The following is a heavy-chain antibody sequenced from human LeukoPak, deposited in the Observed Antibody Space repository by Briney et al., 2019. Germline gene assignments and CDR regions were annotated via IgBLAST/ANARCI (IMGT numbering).Heavy chain of an antibody. CDR1: GFTFSDAW. V-gene: IGHV3-7*01. CDR2: IKQDGSEK. Sequence: PGGSLRLSCTASGFTFSDAWMSWVRQAPGKGLEWVANIKQDGSEKYYVDSVKGRFTISRDNAKNSLYLQMNSLRAEDTAVYCCARGGYYEGAPDYWGQGTLVTVSS. D-gene: IGHD2/OR15-2a*01. CDR3: ARGGYYEGAPDY. J-gene: IGHJ4*02.